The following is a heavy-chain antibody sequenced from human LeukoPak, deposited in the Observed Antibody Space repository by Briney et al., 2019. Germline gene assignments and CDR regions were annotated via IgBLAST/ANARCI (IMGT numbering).Heavy chain of an antibody. CDR1: GFTFSDHY. CDR3: ARDPHSLDY. V-gene: IGHV3-11*06. J-gene: IGHJ4*02. CDR2: ISGTTIYT. Sequence: GGSLRLSCAASGFTFSDHYMNWIRQAPGKGLEWISYISGTTIYTNYADSVKGRFAISRDNARNSLSLHMSSLRDEDTAVYYCARDPHSLDYWGQGTLVTVAS.